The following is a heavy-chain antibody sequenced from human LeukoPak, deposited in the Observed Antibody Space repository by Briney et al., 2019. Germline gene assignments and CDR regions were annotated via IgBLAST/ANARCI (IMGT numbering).Heavy chain of an antibody. D-gene: IGHD3-16*01. Sequence: GGSLRLSCAASGFTFSSYAMSWVRQAPGRGLEWVSAISGSGGSTYYADSVKGRFTISRDNSKNTLYLQMNSLRAEDTAVYYCARHSRFGVSLPITPLDYWGQGTLVTVSS. CDR3: ARHSRFGVSLPITPLDY. CDR1: GFTFSSYA. CDR2: ISGSGGST. V-gene: IGHV3-23*01. J-gene: IGHJ4*02.